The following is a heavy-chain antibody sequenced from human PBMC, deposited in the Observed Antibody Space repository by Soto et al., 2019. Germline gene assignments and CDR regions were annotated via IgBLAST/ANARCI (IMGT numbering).Heavy chain of an antibody. Sequence: QVQLVQSGAEVKKPGSSVKVSRRASGGTFSSYTIVWVRQAPGQGLEWMGGFVPLFGSANIAQKFQGRVTITADASTSTAYMELSSLTSEDSATYYCAREDDSSGHYSWFDPWGQGTLVTVSS. CDR2: FVPLFGSA. J-gene: IGHJ5*02. CDR1: GGTFSSYT. D-gene: IGHD3-22*01. V-gene: IGHV1-69*01. CDR3: AREDDSSGHYSWFDP.